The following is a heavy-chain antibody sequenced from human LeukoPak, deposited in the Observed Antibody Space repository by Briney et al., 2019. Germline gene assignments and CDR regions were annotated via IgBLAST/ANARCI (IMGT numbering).Heavy chain of an antibody. D-gene: IGHD6-13*01. CDR3: ATDLDSSPRALDY. V-gene: IGHV1-24*01. Sequence: GASVNVSLQVSGYTLTELSLHWARQAPRKGREWMGCFDAAAGETICTRTFKGRVTMPEDTPTDTAYMGLSSLRSEDTAVYYCATDLDSSPRALDYWGQGTLVTVSS. J-gene: IGHJ4*02. CDR2: FDAAAGET. CDR1: GYTLTELS.